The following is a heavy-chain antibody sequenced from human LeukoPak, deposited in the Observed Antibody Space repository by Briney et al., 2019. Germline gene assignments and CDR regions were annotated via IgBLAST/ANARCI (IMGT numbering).Heavy chain of an antibody. V-gene: IGHV3-23*01. J-gene: IGHJ3*02. Sequence: GGSLRLSCAASGFTFSSYGMSWVRPAPGKGLEWVSAISGSGGSTYYADSVKGRFTISRDNSKNTLYLQMNSLRAEDTAVYYCAKGYYYGSGSYLPADDAFDIWGQGTMVTVSS. CDR2: ISGSGGST. CDR1: GFTFSSYG. D-gene: IGHD3-10*01. CDR3: AKGYYYGSGSYLPADDAFDI.